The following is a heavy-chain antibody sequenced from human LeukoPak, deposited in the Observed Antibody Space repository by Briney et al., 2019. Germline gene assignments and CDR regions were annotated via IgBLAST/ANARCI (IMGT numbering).Heavy chain of an antibody. V-gene: IGHV4-39*01. CDR2: IYYSGST. CDR1: GGYISSSSYY. D-gene: IGHD4-11*01. J-gene: IGHJ4*02. CDR3: ASLNDYSNSNFDY. Sequence: SETLSLTCTVSGGYISSSSYYWGWIRQPPGKGLEWIGSIYYSGSTYYNPSLKSRVTISVDTSKNQFSLKLSSVTAADTAVYYCASLNDYSNSNFDYWGQGTLVTVSS.